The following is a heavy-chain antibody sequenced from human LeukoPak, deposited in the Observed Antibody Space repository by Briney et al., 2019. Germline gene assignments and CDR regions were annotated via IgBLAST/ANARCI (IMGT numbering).Heavy chain of an antibody. V-gene: IGHV3-23*01. D-gene: IGHD3-22*01. CDR2: VSDSGRNT. CDR3: AREYHDSSGYLDY. J-gene: IGHJ4*02. CDR1: GFTFRRYG. Sequence: GGSLRLSCAASGFTFRRYGMTWVRQAPGKGLDWVPSVSDSGRNTYHADSVKGRFTISRDNSRNTLYLQMNSLRAEDTAVYYCAREYHDSSGYLDYWGQGTLVTVSS.